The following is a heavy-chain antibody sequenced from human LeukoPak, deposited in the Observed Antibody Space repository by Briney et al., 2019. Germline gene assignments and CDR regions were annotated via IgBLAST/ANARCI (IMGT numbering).Heavy chain of an antibody. Sequence: SETLSLTCTVSGYSISSGYYWGWIRQPPGKGLEWIGSIYHSGSTYYNPSLKSRVTISVDTSKNQSSLKLSSVTAADTAVYYCAREAVAGSFDPWGQGTLVTVSS. CDR2: IYHSGST. CDR3: AREAVAGSFDP. V-gene: IGHV4-38-2*02. CDR1: GYSISSGYY. J-gene: IGHJ5*02. D-gene: IGHD6-19*01.